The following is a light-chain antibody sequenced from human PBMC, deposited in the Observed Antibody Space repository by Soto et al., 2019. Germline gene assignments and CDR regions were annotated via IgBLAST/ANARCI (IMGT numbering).Light chain of an antibody. CDR3: QQGYKTPHT. J-gene: IGKJ2*01. V-gene: IGKV3-15*01. CDR1: QSVSSN. Sequence: EIVMTQSPATLSVSPGERATLSCRASQSVSSNLAWYQQKPGQAPRLLIYGASTRATGIPARFSGSGSGTEFTLTISSLQSEDFATYYCQQGYKTPHTFGQGTKLETK. CDR2: GAS.